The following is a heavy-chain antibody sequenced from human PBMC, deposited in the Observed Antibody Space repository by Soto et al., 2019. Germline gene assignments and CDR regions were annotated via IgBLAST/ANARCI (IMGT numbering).Heavy chain of an antibody. CDR1: GYTFTSYD. CDR2: MNPNSGNT. Sequence: ASVKVSCKASGYTFTSYDINWVRQATGQGLEWMGWMNPNSGNTGYAQKFQGRVTMTRNTSISTAYMELSSLRSEDTAVYYCARRQQLVQGYYYYYYMDVWGKGTTVTVSS. CDR3: ARRQQLVQGYYYYYYMDV. V-gene: IGHV1-8*01. D-gene: IGHD6-13*01. J-gene: IGHJ6*03.